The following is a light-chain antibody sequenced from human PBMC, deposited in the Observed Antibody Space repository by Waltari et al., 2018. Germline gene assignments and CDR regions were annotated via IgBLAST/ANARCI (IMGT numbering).Light chain of an antibody. V-gene: IGKV3-11*01. CDR3: QERSNWPGGA. CDR1: QSVRTY. J-gene: IGKJ4*01. CDR2: DAS. Sequence: EIVLTQSPATLSLYPGERATLSCRASQSVRTYLAWYQHGPGQAPRLLIYDASNRATGVPARLSGSGSGTDFTLTISGLQPEDFAVYYCQERSNWPGGAFGGGTKVEIK.